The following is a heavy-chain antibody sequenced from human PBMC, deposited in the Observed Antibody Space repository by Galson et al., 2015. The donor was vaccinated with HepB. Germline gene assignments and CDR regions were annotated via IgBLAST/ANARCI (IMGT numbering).Heavy chain of an antibody. Sequence: SETLSLTCAVYGGSFSGYYWSWIRQPPGKGLEWIGEINHSGSTNYNPSLKSRVTISVDTSKNQFSLKLSSVTAADTAVYYCARGIRMHHAFDIWGQGTMVTVSS. CDR3: ARGIRMHHAFDI. V-gene: IGHV4-34*01. CDR2: INHSGST. D-gene: IGHD2-8*01. J-gene: IGHJ3*02. CDR1: GGSFSGYY.